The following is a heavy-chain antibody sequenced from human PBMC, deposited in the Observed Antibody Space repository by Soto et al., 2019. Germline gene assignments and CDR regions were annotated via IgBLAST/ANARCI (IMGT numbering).Heavy chain of an antibody. CDR3: AKDLGDSSGWYYYYGMDV. V-gene: IGHV3-74*01. CDR1: GFTFSNNW. J-gene: IGHJ6*02. D-gene: IGHD6-19*01. CDR2: ISSDGSST. Sequence: PGGSLRLSCAASGFTFSNNWMHWVRQAPGKGPVWVSRISSDGSSTSYADSVKGRFTISRDNAKNTLYLQMNSLRAEDTALYYCAKDLGDSSGWYYYYGMDVWGQGTTVTVSS.